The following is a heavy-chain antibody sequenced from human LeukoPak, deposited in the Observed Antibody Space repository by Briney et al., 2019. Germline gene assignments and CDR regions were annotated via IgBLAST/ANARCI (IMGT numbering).Heavy chain of an antibody. CDR2: IYTSGNT. D-gene: IGHD2-2*01. V-gene: IGHV4-4*07. CDR3: AGDRPSNTNCCFDY. Sequence: SETLSLTCTVSGGSINSYYWSWIRQPAGKGLEWIGRIYTSGNTNYNPSLKSRVTMSVDTSKNQFSLRLSSVTAADTAVYYCAGDRPSNTNCCFDYWGQGTLITVSS. J-gene: IGHJ4*02. CDR1: GGSINSYY.